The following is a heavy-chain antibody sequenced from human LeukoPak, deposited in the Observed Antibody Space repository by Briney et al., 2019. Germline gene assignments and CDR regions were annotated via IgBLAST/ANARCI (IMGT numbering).Heavy chain of an antibody. Sequence: GGSQRLSCAASGSTFNSYAMSWVRQAPGKGLEWVSAISGSGDRTFYADSVKGRLTITRDNSKNTLYLQLNTVRAEDTALYYCARGGTNYYYMDVWGNGTTVTVSS. CDR1: GSTFNSYA. D-gene: IGHD3-10*01. CDR3: ARGGTNYYYMDV. V-gene: IGHV3-23*01. CDR2: ISGSGDRT. J-gene: IGHJ6*03.